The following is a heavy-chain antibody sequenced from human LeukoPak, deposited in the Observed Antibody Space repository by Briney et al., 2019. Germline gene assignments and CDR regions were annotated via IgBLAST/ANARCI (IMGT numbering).Heavy chain of an antibody. CDR2: ISYDGSNK. V-gene: IGHV3-30*03. Sequence: PGRSLRLSCAASGFTFSSYGMHWVRQAPGKGLEWVAVISYDGSNKYYADSVKGRFTISRDNSKNTLYLQMNSLRAEDTAVYYCCAQNRAYYYYGMDVWGKGTTVTVSS. J-gene: IGHJ6*04. D-gene: IGHD1-14*01. CDR3: CAQNRAYYYYGMDV. CDR1: GFTFSSYG.